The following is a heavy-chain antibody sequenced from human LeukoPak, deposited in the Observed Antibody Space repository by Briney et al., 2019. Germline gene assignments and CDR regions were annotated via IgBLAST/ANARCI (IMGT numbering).Heavy chain of an antibody. D-gene: IGHD4-17*01. Sequence: PGESLRLSCAASGFTFSSYAMSWVRQAPGKGLEWVSAISGSGGSTYYADSVKGRFTISRDNAKNSLYLQMNSLRAEDTAVYYCARDRYGDYFFDYWGQGTLVTVSS. V-gene: IGHV3-23*01. CDR2: ISGSGGST. CDR3: ARDRYGDYFFDY. J-gene: IGHJ4*02. CDR1: GFTFSSYA.